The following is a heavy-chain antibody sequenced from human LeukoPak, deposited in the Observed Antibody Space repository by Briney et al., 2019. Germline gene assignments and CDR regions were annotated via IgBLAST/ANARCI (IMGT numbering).Heavy chain of an antibody. CDR3: ARRGSGRHFDF. CDR2: ISGGSSTI. Sequence: NPGGSLRLSCAASGFTFSDYYMSWLRQAPGKGLEWVSYISGGSSTIYYADSLKGRFTVSRDNAKSSLYLLMNSLRAEDTAVYYCARRGSGRHFDFWGQGTLVTVSS. CDR1: GFTFSDYY. V-gene: IGHV3-11*01. D-gene: IGHD2-15*01. J-gene: IGHJ4*02.